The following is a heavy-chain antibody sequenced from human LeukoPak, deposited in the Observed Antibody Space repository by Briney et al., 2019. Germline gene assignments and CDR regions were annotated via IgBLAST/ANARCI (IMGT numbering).Heavy chain of an antibody. CDR3: ARGYCSGGSCYFVWFDT. Sequence: GRSLRLSCAASGFTFSSYGMHWVRQAPGKGLEWVAVISYDGSNKYYADSVKGRFTISRDNSKNTLYLQMNSLRAEDTAVYYCARGYCSGGSCYFVWFDTWGQGTLVTVSS. D-gene: IGHD2-15*01. V-gene: IGHV3-30*03. CDR2: ISYDGSNK. J-gene: IGHJ5*02. CDR1: GFTFSSYG.